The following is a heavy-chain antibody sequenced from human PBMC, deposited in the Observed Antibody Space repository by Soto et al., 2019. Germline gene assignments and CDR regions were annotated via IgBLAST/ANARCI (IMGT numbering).Heavy chain of an antibody. D-gene: IGHD1-1*01. CDR3: TAPLAYNWNVPFDI. CDR1: GFTFGDYA. CDR2: IRSKAYGGTT. Sequence: GGSLRLSCTASGFTFGDYAMSWFRQAPGKGLEWVGFIRSKAYGGTTEYAASVKGRFTISRDDSKSIAYLQMNSLKTEDTAVNYCTAPLAYNWNVPFDIWGQGTMVTVSS. J-gene: IGHJ3*02. V-gene: IGHV3-49*03.